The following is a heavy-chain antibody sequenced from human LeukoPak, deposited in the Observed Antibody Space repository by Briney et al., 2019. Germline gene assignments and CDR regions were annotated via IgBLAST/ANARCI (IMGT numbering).Heavy chain of an antibody. V-gene: IGHV3-21*01. D-gene: IGHD2-15*01. CDR2: ISSSSSYI. CDR1: GFTFSSYS. CDR3: ARTYCRGGSCYSGDAFDI. J-gene: IGHJ3*02. Sequence: GGSLRLSCAASGFTFSSYSMNWVRQAPGKGLEWVSSISSSSSYIYYADSVKGRFTISRDNAKNSLYLQMNSLRAEDTAVYYCARTYCRGGSCYSGDAFDIWGQGTMVTVSS.